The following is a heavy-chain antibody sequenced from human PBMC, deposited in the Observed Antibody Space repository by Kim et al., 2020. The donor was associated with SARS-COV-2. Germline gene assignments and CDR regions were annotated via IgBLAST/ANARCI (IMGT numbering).Heavy chain of an antibody. CDR3: ARRVRSGSYQYYFDY. J-gene: IGHJ4*02. Sequence: PSLKSRVTISVDTSKNQFSLKLSSVTAADTAVYYCARRVRSGSYQYYFDYWGQGTLVTVSS. V-gene: IGHV4-39*07. D-gene: IGHD1-26*01.